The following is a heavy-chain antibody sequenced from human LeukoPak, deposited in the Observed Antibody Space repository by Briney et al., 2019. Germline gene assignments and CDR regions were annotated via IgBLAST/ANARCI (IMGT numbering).Heavy chain of an antibody. J-gene: IGHJ3*02. V-gene: IGHV4-59*08. CDR3: ARTDAFDI. CDR2: IFYSGST. Sequence: PSETLSLTCTAAAGSISNYHWSWIRQPPGKGLEWIGCIFYSGSTYYNPSLESRVTISVDTSKNQFSLRLSSVTAADTAVYYCARTDAFDIWGQGTMVTVSS. CDR1: AGSISNYH.